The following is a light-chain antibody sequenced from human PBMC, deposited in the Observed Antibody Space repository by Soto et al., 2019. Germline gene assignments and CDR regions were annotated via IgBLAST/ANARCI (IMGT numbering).Light chain of an antibody. CDR3: QQYNNWPPVYT. V-gene: IGKV3-15*01. J-gene: IGKJ2*01. Sequence: EIVMTQSPATLSVSPGERATHTCRASQSVSSNLAWYQQKPGQAPRLLIYGASTRATGIPARFSGSGSGTEFTLTISSLQSEDFAVYYCQQYNNWPPVYTFGQGTKLEIK. CDR1: QSVSSN. CDR2: GAS.